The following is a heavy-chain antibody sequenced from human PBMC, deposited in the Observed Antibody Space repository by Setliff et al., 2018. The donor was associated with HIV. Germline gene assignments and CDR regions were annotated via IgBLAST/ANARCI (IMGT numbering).Heavy chain of an antibody. Sequence: SETLSLTCAVSGYSINSGYYWGWIRQPPGKGLEWIGTVYYDASTIYTPSLNSRVIISVDTSKSQFSLNLSSVTAADTAVYYCARWGDGYNSYDSWGQGTLVTVSS. CDR1: GYSINSGYY. D-gene: IGHD5-12*01. CDR2: VYYDAST. J-gene: IGHJ4*02. V-gene: IGHV4-38-2*01. CDR3: ARWGDGYNSYDS.